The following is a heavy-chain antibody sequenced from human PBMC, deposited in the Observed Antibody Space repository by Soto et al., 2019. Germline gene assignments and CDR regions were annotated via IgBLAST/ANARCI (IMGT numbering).Heavy chain of an antibody. CDR1: GGSFSGYY. D-gene: IGHD3-3*01. J-gene: IGHJ6*02. CDR2: INHSGST. Sequence: NPSETLSLTCAVYGGSFSGYYWSWIRQPPGKGLEWIGEINHSGSTNYNPSLKSRVTISVDTSKNQFSLKLSSVTAADTAVYYCARVRFLEWLLVYYYGMDVWGQGTTVTVSS. CDR3: ARVRFLEWLLVYYYGMDV. V-gene: IGHV4-34*01.